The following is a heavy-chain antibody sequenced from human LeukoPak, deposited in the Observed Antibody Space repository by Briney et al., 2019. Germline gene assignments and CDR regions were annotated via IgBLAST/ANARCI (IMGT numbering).Heavy chain of an antibody. CDR2: ISDSGGST. J-gene: IGHJ4*02. Sequence: GGSLRLSCAASGFTFTSYAMSLVRQAPGKGLEWVSAISDSGGSTYYADSVKGRFTISRDNSKNTLYLQVNSLRVEDTAVYYCAKDLRRDGYSSGWYYFDYWGQGTLVTVSS. CDR1: GFTFTSYA. CDR3: AKDLRRDGYSSGWYYFDY. D-gene: IGHD6-19*01. V-gene: IGHV3-23*01.